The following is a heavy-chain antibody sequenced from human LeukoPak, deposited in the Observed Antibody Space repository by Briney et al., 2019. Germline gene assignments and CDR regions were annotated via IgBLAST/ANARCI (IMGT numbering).Heavy chain of an antibody. V-gene: IGHV3-7*01. CDR2: INHNGNVN. CDR3: ARYDYYDSSGYPTLYGMDV. D-gene: IGHD3-22*01. J-gene: IGHJ6*02. CDR1: GFTFSSYW. Sequence: GGSLRLSCAASGFTFSSYWMNWARQAPGKGLEWVASINHNGNVNYYVDSVRGRFTISRDNAKNSLYLQMSNLRDEDTAVYHCARYDYYDSSGYPTLYGMDVWGQGTMVTVSS.